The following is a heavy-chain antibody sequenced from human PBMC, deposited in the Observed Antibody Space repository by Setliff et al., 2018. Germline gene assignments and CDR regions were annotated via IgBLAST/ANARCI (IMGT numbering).Heavy chain of an antibody. CDR1: GLPFIDNY. Sequence: GGPLSPSGAAPGLPFIDNYRTWIRQAPGKGLEWVSYISSSSGTIYYADSVKGRFTISRDNSKNTLYQQMNSLRAKDTAVYYCSTGSIVGATAAEYFQHWGQGTLVTVSS. CDR3: STGSIVGATAAEYFQH. V-gene: IGHV3-11*04. D-gene: IGHD1-26*01. CDR2: ISSSSGTI. J-gene: IGHJ1*01.